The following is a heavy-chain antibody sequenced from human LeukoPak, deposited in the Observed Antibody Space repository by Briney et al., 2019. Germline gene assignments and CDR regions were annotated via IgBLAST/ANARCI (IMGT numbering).Heavy chain of an antibody. D-gene: IGHD1-26*01. CDR1: GFTFGDHG. Sequence: GGSLRLSCTTSGFTFGDHGVSWFRQAPGEGPEWISFIKTKTYGGTTEYAASVKGRFTISRDDSTGIAYLQMDSLKPEDTAVYYCSRGVIVGAAYFDYWGQGTLVTVSS. CDR2: IKTKTYGGTT. J-gene: IGHJ4*02. V-gene: IGHV3-49*03. CDR3: SRGVIVGAAYFDY.